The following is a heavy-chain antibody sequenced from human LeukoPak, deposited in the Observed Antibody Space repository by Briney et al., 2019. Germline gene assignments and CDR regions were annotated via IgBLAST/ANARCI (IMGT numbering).Heavy chain of an antibody. V-gene: IGHV3-11*01. D-gene: IGHD6-19*01. CDR2: ISSSGSTI. J-gene: IGHJ5*02. Sequence: GGSLRLSCAASGFTFSDYYMSWILQAPGKGLEWVSYISSSGSTIYYADFVKGRFTISRDNTKNSLYLQMNSLRAEDTAVYYCARSTVAVPYNWFDPWGQGTLVTVSS. CDR3: ARSTVAVPYNWFDP. CDR1: GFTFSDYY.